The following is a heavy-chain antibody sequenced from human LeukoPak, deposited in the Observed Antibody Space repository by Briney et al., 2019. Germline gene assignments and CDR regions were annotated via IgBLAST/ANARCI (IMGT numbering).Heavy chain of an antibody. Sequence: SQTLSLTCAISGDSVSSNSDAWNWIRQPPSRGLEWLGRTYYRSSWYNDYAVSVKSRIIINPDTSKNHFSLQLNSVTPEDTAIYYCARGTGVFDYWGQGTLVTVSS. V-gene: IGHV6-1*01. D-gene: IGHD7-27*01. CDR2: TYYRSSWYN. CDR3: ARGTGVFDY. CDR1: GDSVSSNSDA. J-gene: IGHJ4*02.